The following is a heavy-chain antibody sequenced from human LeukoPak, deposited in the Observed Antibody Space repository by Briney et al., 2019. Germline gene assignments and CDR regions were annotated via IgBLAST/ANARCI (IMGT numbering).Heavy chain of an antibody. CDR2: IGTAGDT. Sequence: PGGSLRLSCAASGFTFSSYDMHWVRQATGKGLEWVSAIGTAGDTYYPGSVKGRFTISRENAKNSSYLQMNSLRAGDTAVYYCARQEPSSGYWGDAFDIWGQGTMVTVSS. V-gene: IGHV3-13*04. CDR1: GFTFSSYD. CDR3: ARQEPSSGYWGDAFDI. D-gene: IGHD3-22*01. J-gene: IGHJ3*02.